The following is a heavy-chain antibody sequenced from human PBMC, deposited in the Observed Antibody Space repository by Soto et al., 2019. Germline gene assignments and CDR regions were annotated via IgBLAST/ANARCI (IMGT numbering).Heavy chain of an antibody. J-gene: IGHJ5*02. CDR2: MNPGSGDT. V-gene: IGHV1-8*01. CDR1: GYSFTNND. D-gene: IGHD3-16*01. Sequence: ASVKVSCKAAGYSFTNNDVSWVRQATGQGLEWMGWMNPGSGDTGYAQKFQGRVTMARDISIATAYMELSSLRSDDTAIYYCARMATFGSLNWFDPWGQGTLVTVSS. CDR3: ARMATFGSLNWFDP.